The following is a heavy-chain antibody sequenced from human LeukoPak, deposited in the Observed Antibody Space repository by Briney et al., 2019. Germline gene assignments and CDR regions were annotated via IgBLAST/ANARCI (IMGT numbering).Heavy chain of an antibody. V-gene: IGHV4-30-4*01. CDR1: GGSISSGDYY. D-gene: IGHD3-22*01. Sequence: SQTLSLTCTVSGGSISSGDYYWSWIRQPPGKGLEWIGYIYYSGSANYNPSLKSRVTISVDTSKNQFSLKLSSVTAADTAVYYCARTTYYYDSSTTGEFDYWGQGTLVTVSS. CDR2: IYYSGSA. J-gene: IGHJ4*02. CDR3: ARTTYYYDSSTTGEFDY.